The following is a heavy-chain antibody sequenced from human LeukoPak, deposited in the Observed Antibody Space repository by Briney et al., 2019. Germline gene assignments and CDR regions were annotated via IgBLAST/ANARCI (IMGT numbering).Heavy chain of an antibody. V-gene: IGHV1-69*01. J-gene: IGHJ4*02. Sequence: SVKVSCKASGGTFSSYAISWVRQAPGQGLEWMGGIIPIFGTAKYAQKFQGRVTITADESTSTAYMELSSLRSEDTAVYYCARGRELLVSFDYWGQGTLVTVSS. CDR1: GGTFSSYA. CDR2: IIPIFGTA. CDR3: ARGRELLVSFDY. D-gene: IGHD1-26*01.